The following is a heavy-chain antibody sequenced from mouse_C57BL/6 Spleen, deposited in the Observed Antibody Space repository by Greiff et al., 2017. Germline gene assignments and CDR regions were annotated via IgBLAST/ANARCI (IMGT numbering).Heavy chain of an antibody. CDR2: IDPSDSET. J-gene: IGHJ3*01. D-gene: IGHD2-5*01. CDR1: GYTFTSYW. V-gene: IGHV1-52*01. Sequence: QVQLQQPGAELVRPGSSVKLSCKASGYTFTSYWMHWVKQRPIQGLEWIGNIDPSDSETHYNQKFKDKATLTVDKSSSTAYMQLSSLTSEDSAVYYCARRGSYYSNYVGFAYWGQGTLVTVSA. CDR3: ARRGSYYSNYVGFAY.